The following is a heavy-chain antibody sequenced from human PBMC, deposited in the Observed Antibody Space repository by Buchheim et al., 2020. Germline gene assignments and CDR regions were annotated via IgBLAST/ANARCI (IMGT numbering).Heavy chain of an antibody. CDR2: INADGSST. CDR1: GFTFSNYW. J-gene: IGHJ6*02. V-gene: IGHV3-74*03. CDR3: ARRAHYGMDV. Sequence: EVQLVESGGGLVQPGGSLRLSCAASGFTFSNYWMHWVRQAPGKGLVWVSCINADGSSTTYADSVTGRFTFSRDNAQNTLYLQMSSLRAEDTAVYYCARRAHYGMDVWGQGTT.